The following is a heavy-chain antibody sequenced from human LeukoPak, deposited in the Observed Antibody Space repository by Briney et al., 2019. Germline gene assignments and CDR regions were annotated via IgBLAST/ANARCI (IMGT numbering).Heavy chain of an antibody. CDR3: ARVFRAVAYYDFWSGSPGGFDP. D-gene: IGHD3-3*01. J-gene: IGHJ5*02. CDR1: GFTFSSYA. Sequence: GGSLRLSCAASGFTFSSYAMSWVRQAPGKGLEWVSAISGSGGSTYYADSVKGRFTISRDNSKNTLYLQMNSLRAEDTAVYYCARVFRAVAYYDFWSGSPGGFDPWGQGTLVTVSS. V-gene: IGHV3-23*01. CDR2: ISGSGGST.